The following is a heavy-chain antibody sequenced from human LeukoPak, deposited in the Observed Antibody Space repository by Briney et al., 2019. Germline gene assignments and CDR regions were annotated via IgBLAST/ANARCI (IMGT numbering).Heavy chain of an antibody. CDR3: TRLSAGYCSSTSCPEAYYFDY. CDR2: IKSKTDGGTT. CDR1: GFTFSNAW. D-gene: IGHD2-2*01. J-gene: IGHJ4*02. V-gene: IGHV3-15*01. Sequence: GGSLRLSCAASGFTFSNAWMSWVRQAPGKGLEWVGRIKSKTDGGTTDYAAPVKGRFTISRDDSKNTLYLQMNSLKTEDTAVYYCTRLSAGYCSSTSCPEAYYFDYWGQGTLVTVSS.